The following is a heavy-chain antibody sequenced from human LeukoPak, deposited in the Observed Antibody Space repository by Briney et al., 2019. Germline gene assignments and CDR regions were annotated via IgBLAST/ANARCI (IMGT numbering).Heavy chain of an antibody. CDR2: INADNGDT. CDR3: ARATYYYDSSGYHSLSYFDY. V-gene: IGHV1-3*03. D-gene: IGHD3-22*01. CDR1: GYTFTSYA. Sequence: ASVKVSCKASGYTFTSYAMHWVRQAPGQRLEWMGWINADNGDTKYSQEFQARVTISRDTPASTAYMELSSLRSEDMAVYYCARATYYYDSSGYHSLSYFDYWGQGTLVTVSS. J-gene: IGHJ4*02.